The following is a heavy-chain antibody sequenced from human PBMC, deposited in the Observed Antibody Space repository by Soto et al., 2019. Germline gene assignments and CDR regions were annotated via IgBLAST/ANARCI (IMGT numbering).Heavy chain of an antibody. CDR3: ARDRSYTTDY. CDR2: INSDGSTT. J-gene: IGHJ4*02. V-gene: IGHV3-74*01. Sequence: PGGSLRLSCAASGFTFSNSWMHWGRQAPGKGLVWVSYINSDGSTTTYADSVKGRFTISRDNAKNTVYLQITSLTAEDTAVYYCARDRSYTTDYWGQGTLVTVYS. CDR1: GFTFSNSW. D-gene: IGHD1-26*01.